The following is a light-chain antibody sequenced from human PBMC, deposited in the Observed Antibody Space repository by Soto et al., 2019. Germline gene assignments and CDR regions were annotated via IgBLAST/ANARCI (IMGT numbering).Light chain of an antibody. J-gene: IGKJ4*02. CDR1: QSISNY. CDR3: QQSYNTPLT. CDR2: AAS. Sequence: DIQMTQSPSSLSASVGDRVTITCRASQSISNYLNWYQQKPGKAPKLLIYAASSLQSGVPSRFSGSGSGTDFTVTIRSLQPEDFATFYCQQSYNTPLTVGGGTKVEIK. V-gene: IGKV1-39*01.